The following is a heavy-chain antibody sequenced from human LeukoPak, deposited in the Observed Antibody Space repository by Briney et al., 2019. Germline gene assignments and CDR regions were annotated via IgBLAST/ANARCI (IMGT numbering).Heavy chain of an antibody. D-gene: IGHD1-26*01. CDR1: GFTFSSHE. Sequence: GGSLRLSCAASGFTFSSHEMNWVRQAPGKGLEWVSYISSSGSTIYYADSVKGRFTISRDNAKNSLYLQMNSLRAEDTAVYYCARERVVGATSLFLFDYWGQGTLVTASS. CDR3: ARERVVGATSLFLFDY. J-gene: IGHJ4*02. V-gene: IGHV3-48*03. CDR2: ISSSGSTI.